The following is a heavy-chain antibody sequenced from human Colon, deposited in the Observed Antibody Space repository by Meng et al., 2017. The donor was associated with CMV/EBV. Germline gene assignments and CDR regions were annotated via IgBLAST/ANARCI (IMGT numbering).Heavy chain of an antibody. V-gene: IGHV3-30*02. Sequence: GGSLRLSCAASGLSFSTYGMHWVRQAPGKGLEWVAFTSYDGSDKYYADSVKGRFTISRDDSKSTLYLQMQSLRAEDTAVYYCAKDHCSTTTCYFDVWGQGTLVTVSS. CDR3: AKDHCSTTTCYFDV. CDR2: TSYDGSDK. CDR1: GLSFSTYG. D-gene: IGHD1-1*01. J-gene: IGHJ4*02.